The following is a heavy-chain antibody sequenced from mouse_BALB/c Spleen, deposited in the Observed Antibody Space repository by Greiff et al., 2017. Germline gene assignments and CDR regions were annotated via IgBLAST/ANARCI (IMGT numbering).Heavy chain of an antibody. CDR2: IYPSDSYT. Sequence: QVQLKESGAELVRPGASVKLSCKASGYTFTSYWINWVKQRPGQGLEWIGNIYPSDSYTNYNQKFKDKATLTVDKSSSTAYMQLSSPTSEDSAVYYCTRVGANWDYFDYWGQGTTLTVSS. D-gene: IGHD4-1*01. J-gene: IGHJ2*01. CDR3: TRVGANWDYFDY. V-gene: IGHV1-69*02. CDR1: GYTFTSYW.